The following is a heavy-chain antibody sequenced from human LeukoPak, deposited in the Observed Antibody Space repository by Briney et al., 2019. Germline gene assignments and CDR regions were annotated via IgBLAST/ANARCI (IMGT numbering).Heavy chain of an antibody. Sequence: GGSLRLSCAASGFTFSSYSMNWVRQAPGKGLEWVSSISSSSSYIYYADSVNGRFTISRDNAKNSLYLQMNSLRAEDTAVYYCATLITGDYYGMDVWGQGTTVTVSS. CDR1: GFTFSSYS. V-gene: IGHV3-21*01. CDR3: ATLITGDYYGMDV. J-gene: IGHJ6*02. D-gene: IGHD1-20*01. CDR2: ISSSSSYI.